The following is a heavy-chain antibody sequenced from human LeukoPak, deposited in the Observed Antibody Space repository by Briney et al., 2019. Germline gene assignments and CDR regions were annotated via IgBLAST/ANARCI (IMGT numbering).Heavy chain of an antibody. CDR1: GGSISSSSYY. Sequence: SETLSLTCTVSGGSISSSSYYWGWIRQPPGKGLEWIGSIYYSGSTYYNPSLKSRVTISVDTSKNQCSLKLSSVTAADTAVYYCARLRTTVTTRWFDPWGQGTLVTVSS. CDR2: IYYSGST. CDR3: ARLRTTVTTRWFDP. V-gene: IGHV4-39*01. D-gene: IGHD4-17*01. J-gene: IGHJ5*02.